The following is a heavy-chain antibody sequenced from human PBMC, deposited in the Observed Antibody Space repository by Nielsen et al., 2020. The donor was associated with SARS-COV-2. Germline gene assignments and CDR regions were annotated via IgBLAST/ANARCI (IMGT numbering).Heavy chain of an antibody. V-gene: IGHV3-74*01. CDR2: INNDGSNA. Sequence: LSLTCAASGFILSNHWMHWVRQAPGKGLVWVSYINNDGSNATYADSVKGRFTISRDNAKNTLYLQMNSLRAEDTAVYYCARGGWGAVDYWGQGTLVTVSS. J-gene: IGHJ4*02. CDR1: GFILSNHW. CDR3: ARGGWGAVDY. D-gene: IGHD4/OR15-4a*01.